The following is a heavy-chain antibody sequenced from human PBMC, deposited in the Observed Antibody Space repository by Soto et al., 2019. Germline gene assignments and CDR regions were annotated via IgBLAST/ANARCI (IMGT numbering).Heavy chain of an antibody. CDR1: GFTFSSYG. J-gene: IGHJ4*02. CDR3: ARGSPPDY. Sequence: QVQLVESGGGVVQPGRSLRLSCAASGFTFSSYGMHWVRQAPGKGLEWVTVIWYDGSNKHYADSVKGRFTISRDNSKNRVSRQMNSLGVEDTAVYYCARGSPPDYWGQGTLVTVSS. V-gene: IGHV3-33*01. CDR2: IWYDGSNK.